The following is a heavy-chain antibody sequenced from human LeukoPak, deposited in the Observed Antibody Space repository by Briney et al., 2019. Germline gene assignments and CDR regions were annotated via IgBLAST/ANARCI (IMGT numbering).Heavy chain of an antibody. CDR3: ARGIVVVPAAIYYYYYMDV. CDR1: GFTFSSYS. D-gene: IGHD2-2*01. Sequence: GGSLRLSCAASGFTFSSYSMNWVRQAPGKGLEWVSSISSSSSYIYYADSVKGRFTISRDNAKNSLYPQMNSLRAEDTAVYYCARGIVVVPAAIYYYYYMDVWGKGTTVTVSS. J-gene: IGHJ6*03. V-gene: IGHV3-21*01. CDR2: ISSSSSYI.